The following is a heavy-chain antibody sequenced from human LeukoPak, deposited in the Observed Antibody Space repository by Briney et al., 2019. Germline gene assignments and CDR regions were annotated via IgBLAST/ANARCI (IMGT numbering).Heavy chain of an antibody. V-gene: IGHV4-38-2*02. Sequence: SETLSLTCTVSGYSISSGYYWGWIRQPPGKGLEWIGSIYHSGSTYYNPSLKSRVTISVDTSKNQFSLKLSSVTAADTAVYYCAREEDWTQTWFGPWGQGTLVTVSS. CDR2: IYHSGST. CDR1: GYSISSGYY. D-gene: IGHD1-1*01. J-gene: IGHJ5*02. CDR3: AREEDWTQTWFGP.